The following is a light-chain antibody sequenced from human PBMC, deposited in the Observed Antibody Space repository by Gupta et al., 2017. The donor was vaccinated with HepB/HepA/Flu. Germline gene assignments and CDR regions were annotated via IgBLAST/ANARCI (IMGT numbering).Light chain of an antibody. CDR2: DAS. CDR3: QHYDNFP. CDR1: QDISNY. J-gene: IGKJ4*01. Sequence: DIQMTQSPSSLSASVGDRVTITCQASQDISNYLNWYQQKPGKAPKLLIYDASKLETGVTSRFSGSGSGTDFTFTSSRLKTEDIDTYYVQHYDNFPFGGGTKVEIK. V-gene: IGKV1-33*01.